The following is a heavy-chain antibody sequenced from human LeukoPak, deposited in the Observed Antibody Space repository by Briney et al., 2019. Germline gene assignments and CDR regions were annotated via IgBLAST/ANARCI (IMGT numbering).Heavy chain of an antibody. J-gene: IGHJ4*02. D-gene: IGHD5-24*01. V-gene: IGHV3-48*03. CDR1: GFPFSTYE. Sequence: GGSLRLSCAASGFPFSTYEMNWVRQAPGKGLEWISYISGSGTTIFYADSVKGRFTISRDNAKKSLYLQMNGLGAEDTAVYPCVREGRDTFDYWGQGTLVTVSS. CDR3: VREGRDTFDY. CDR2: ISGSGTTI.